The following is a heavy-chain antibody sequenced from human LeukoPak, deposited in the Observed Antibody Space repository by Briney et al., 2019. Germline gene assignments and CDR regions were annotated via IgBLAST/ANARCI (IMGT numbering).Heavy chain of an antibody. J-gene: IGHJ6*02. CDR3: AKESGWFGDYYYGMDV. V-gene: IGHV3-30*18. CDR2: ISYDGSNK. CDR1: GFTFSSYG. Sequence: GGSLRLSCAASGFTFSSYGMHWVRQAPGKGLEWVGVISYDGSNKYYADSVKGRFTISRDNSKNTLYLQMNSLRAEDTAVYYCAKESGWFGDYYYGMDVWGQGTTVTVSS. D-gene: IGHD3-10*01.